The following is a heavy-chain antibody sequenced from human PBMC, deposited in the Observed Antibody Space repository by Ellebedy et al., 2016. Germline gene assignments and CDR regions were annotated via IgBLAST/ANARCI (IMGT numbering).Heavy chain of an antibody. CDR1: GFTFSSYA. V-gene: IGHV3-30-3*01. CDR3: AKDIVEVPGGVGGMDV. J-gene: IGHJ6*02. Sequence: GGSLRLXXAASGFTFSSYAMHWVRQAPGKGLEWVAVISYDGSNKYYADSVKGRFTISRDNSKNTLYLQMNRLRAEDTAVYYCAKDIVEVPGGVGGMDVWGQGTTVTVSS. D-gene: IGHD2-2*01. CDR2: ISYDGSNK.